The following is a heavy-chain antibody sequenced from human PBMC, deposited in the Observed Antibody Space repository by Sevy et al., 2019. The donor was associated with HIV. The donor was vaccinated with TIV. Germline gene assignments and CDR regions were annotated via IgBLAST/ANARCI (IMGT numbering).Heavy chain of an antibody. CDR3: ARDLLGDYYYYYGMDV. J-gene: IGHJ6*02. CDR2: ISSSSSTI. CDR1: GFTFSSYS. D-gene: IGHD7-27*01. Sequence: GGSLRLSCAASGFTFSSYSMNWVHQAPGKGLEWVSYISSSSSTIYYADSVKGRFTISRDNAKNSLYLQMNSLRDEDTAVYYCARDLLGDYYYYYGMDVWGQGTTVTVSS. V-gene: IGHV3-48*02.